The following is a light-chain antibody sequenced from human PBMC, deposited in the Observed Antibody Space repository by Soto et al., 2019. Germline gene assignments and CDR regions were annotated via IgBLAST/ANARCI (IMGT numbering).Light chain of an antibody. CDR1: QGIRKD. J-gene: IGKJ1*01. CDR3: LHDYSFPWT. Sequence: AIQMTQSPSSLSAAVGDRVTITCRASQGIRKDLGWYQVKPGKAPKLLIYAASSLQSGVPSRFSGSGSGTHFTLTISSLQPEDVATYYCLHDYSFPWTFGQGTKVDIK. V-gene: IGKV1-6*01. CDR2: AAS.